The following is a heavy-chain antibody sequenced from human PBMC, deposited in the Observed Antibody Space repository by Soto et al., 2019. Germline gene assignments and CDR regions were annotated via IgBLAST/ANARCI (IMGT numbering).Heavy chain of an antibody. CDR2: IYYSGST. J-gene: IGHJ5*02. V-gene: IGHV4-59*01. CDR3: ARCLFSYGARFDP. D-gene: IGHD1-26*01. Sequence: QVQLQESGPGLVKPSETLSLTCTVSGGSISSYYWSWIRQPPGKGLEWIGYIYYSGSTNYNPSLKSRVTISVDTSKNQFSLQLSSVTAADTAVYYCARCLFSYGARFDPRGQGSLVTVSS. CDR1: GGSISSYY.